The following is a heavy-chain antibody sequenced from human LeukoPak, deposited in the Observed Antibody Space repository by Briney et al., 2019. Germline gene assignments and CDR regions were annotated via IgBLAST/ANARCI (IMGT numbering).Heavy chain of an antibody. CDR2: MCGTTGCT. CDR3: AKDRPNFHQNSGHYYRRDGDS. V-gene: IGHV3-23*01. CDR1: GFTFYMYA. J-gene: IGHJ5*01. Sequence: GGSLRLXCQASGFTFYMYAMSWVRQAPGKGLEWVASMCGTTGCTFYPDSVKGRFTISRDNSKNVLYLRMNSLTAEDTAIYYCAKDRPNFHQNSGHYYRRDGDSWGQGTLVTVSS. D-gene: IGHD3-22*01.